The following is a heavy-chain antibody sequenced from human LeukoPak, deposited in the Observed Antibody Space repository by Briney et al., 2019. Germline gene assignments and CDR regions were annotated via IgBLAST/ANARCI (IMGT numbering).Heavy chain of an antibody. D-gene: IGHD5-12*01. J-gene: IGHJ4*02. CDR1: GGSISSSHW. CDR3: ARSAQRGYSGYDLDY. V-gene: IGHV4-4*02. CDR2: IYHSGST. Sequence: PSGTLSLTCAVSGGSISSSHWWSWVRQPPGKGLEWIGEIYHSGSTSYNPSLKSRVTISVDTSKNQFSLRLSSVTAADTAVYYCARSAQRGYSGYDLDYWGQGTLVTVSS.